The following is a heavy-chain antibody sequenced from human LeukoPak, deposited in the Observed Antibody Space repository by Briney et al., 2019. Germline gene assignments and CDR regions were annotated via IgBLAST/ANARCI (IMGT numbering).Heavy chain of an antibody. D-gene: IGHD1-14*01. CDR2: IYHSGST. Sequence: SETLSLTCAVYGGSFSGYYWSWIRQPPGKGLEWIGYIYHSGSTYYNPSLKSRVTISVDRSKNQFSLKLSSVTAADTAVYYCARDRGGTGNFDYWGQGTLVTVSS. J-gene: IGHJ4*02. CDR1: GGSFSGYY. V-gene: IGHV4-34*01. CDR3: ARDRGGTGNFDY.